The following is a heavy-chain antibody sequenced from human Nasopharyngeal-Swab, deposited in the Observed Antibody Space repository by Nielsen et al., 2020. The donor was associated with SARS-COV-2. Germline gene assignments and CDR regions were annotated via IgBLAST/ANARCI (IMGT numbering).Heavy chain of an antibody. Sequence: SETLSLTCTVSGGSISSSNYYWGWICQSPGKGLEWIGSIYDGWSTYYNPSLNSRVTITVDTSKNHFSLRLSSVTAADTAVYYCAREPLVDGLDDYWGQGTLVTVSS. CDR1: GGSISSSNYY. CDR3: AREPLVDGLDDY. J-gene: IGHJ4*02. V-gene: IGHV4-39*02. CDR2: IYDGWST. D-gene: IGHD5-12*01.